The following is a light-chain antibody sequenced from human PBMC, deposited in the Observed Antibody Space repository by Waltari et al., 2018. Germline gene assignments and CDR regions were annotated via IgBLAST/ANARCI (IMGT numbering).Light chain of an antibody. CDR1: SGHSRNV. CDR2: VNSDGSH. V-gene: IGLV4-69*01. J-gene: IGLJ3*02. Sequence: QLVLTQSPSASASLGASVKLTCPLSSGHSRNVLAWLQQRPEKGPRYLMKVNSDGSHSKGDEIPDRFSGSSSGAERYLTISSLQSEDEGDYYCQTGGHGTWVFGGGTKLTVL. CDR3: QTGGHGTWV.